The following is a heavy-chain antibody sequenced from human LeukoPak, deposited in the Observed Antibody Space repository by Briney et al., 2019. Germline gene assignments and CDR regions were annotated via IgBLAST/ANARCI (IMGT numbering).Heavy chain of an antibody. Sequence: PAETLSLTCTVSGGSMGSYLWNWIRQAPRRGLEWIGSFGHSGSTKYNSSLESRVTISVDRSANQFSLRLRSVTAADTAVYYCARVGHIAAAGTYDYWGQETRDTVSS. CDR3: ARVGHIAAAGTYDY. CDR2: FGHSGST. V-gene: IGHV4-59*01. D-gene: IGHD6-13*01. J-gene: IGHJ4*02. CDR1: GGSMGSYL.